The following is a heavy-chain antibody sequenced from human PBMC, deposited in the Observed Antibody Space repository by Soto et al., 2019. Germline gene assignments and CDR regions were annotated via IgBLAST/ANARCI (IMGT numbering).Heavy chain of an antibody. V-gene: IGHV3-23*01. D-gene: IGHD6-25*01. CDR3: AKQPLKVPLRFDY. Sequence: EVQLLESGGGLVQPGGSLRLSCAASGFTFSTYAMAWVRQAPGKGLEWVSSISSSSGSTFYADSVKGRFTISRDNSENTLSLQMNSLRAEDTVVYYCAKQPLKVPLRFDYWGQGTLVTVSS. CDR1: GFTFSTYA. J-gene: IGHJ4*02. CDR2: ISSSSGST.